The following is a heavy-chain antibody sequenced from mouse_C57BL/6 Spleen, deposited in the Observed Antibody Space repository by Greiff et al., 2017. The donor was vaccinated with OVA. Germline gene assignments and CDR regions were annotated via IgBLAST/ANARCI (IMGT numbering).Heavy chain of an antibody. Sequence: QVQLQQPGTELVKPGASVKLSCKASGYTFTSYWMHWVKQRPGQGLEWIGNINPSNGGTNYNEKFKSKATLTVDKSYSTAYMQLSSLTSEDSAVYYCARGDYGSSDPFAYWGQGTLVTVSA. CDR1: GYTFTSYW. CDR2: INPSNGGT. V-gene: IGHV1-53*01. CDR3: ARGDYGSSDPFAY. D-gene: IGHD1-1*01. J-gene: IGHJ3*01.